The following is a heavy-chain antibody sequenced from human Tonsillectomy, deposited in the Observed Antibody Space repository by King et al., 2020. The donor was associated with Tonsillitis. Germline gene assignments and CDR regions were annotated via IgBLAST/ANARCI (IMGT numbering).Heavy chain of an antibody. J-gene: IGHJ4*02. V-gene: IGHV3-23*04. D-gene: IGHD3-22*01. Sequence: DVQLVESGGGLVQPGGSLRLSCAASGFTFSNYAMTWVRQAPGKGLEWVSAISGDGGSTFYADSVKGRFTISRDNLKNTLYLQMNSLRAEDTAVYYCARNPWDYYDSSGYEHDDYWGQGTLVTVSS. CDR3: ARNPWDYYDSSGYEHDDY. CDR2: ISGDGGST. CDR1: GFTFSNYA.